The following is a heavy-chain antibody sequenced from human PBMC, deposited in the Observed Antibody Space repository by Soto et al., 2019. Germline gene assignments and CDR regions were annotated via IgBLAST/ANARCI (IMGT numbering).Heavy chain of an antibody. CDR3: ATDPGAFAGAMRD. Sequence: VPMVESGGGVVQPGGSLRLSCAGSGFAFSRFGMHWVRQAPGKGLEWVACITFNGSKEYYVDSVKGRFAISRNNSMNTLYLQMSSLGPEDTAVYYCATDPGAFAGAMRDWGRGTLVTVSS. D-gene: IGHD3-16*01. CDR1: GFAFSRFG. V-gene: IGHV3-30*03. CDR2: ITFNGSKE. J-gene: IGHJ4*02.